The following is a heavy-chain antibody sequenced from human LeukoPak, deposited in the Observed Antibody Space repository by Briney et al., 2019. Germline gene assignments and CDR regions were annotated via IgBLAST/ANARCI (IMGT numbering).Heavy chain of an antibody. CDR3: ARALSRRSSWSLNYYYYYGMDV. Sequence: KPGGSLRLSCAASGFTFSDYYMSWIRQAPGKGLEWVSYISSSGSTIYYADSVKGRFTISRDNAKNSLYLQMNSLRAEDTAVYYCARALSRRSSWSLNYYYYYGMDVWGQGTTVTVSS. J-gene: IGHJ6*02. CDR1: GFTFSDYY. D-gene: IGHD6-13*01. V-gene: IGHV3-11*01. CDR2: ISSSGSTI.